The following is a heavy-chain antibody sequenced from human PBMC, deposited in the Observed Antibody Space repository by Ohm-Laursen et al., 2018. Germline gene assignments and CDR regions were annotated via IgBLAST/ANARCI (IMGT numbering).Heavy chain of an antibody. V-gene: IGHV1-8*01. D-gene: IGHD4-23*01. CDR3: ARAVRYQLLSDP. J-gene: IGHJ5*02. CDR2: MNPNSHNT. Sequence: ASVKVSCKASGYTFSSYDIIWVRQASGQGPEWMGWMNPNSHNTGYARKFRGRVSMTSDSSISTAYMELYSLTSEDTATYYHARAVRYQLLSDPWGQGTLVTVSS. CDR1: GYTFSSYD.